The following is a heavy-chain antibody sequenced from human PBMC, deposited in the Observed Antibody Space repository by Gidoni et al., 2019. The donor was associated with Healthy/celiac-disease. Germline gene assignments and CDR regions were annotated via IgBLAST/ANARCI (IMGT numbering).Heavy chain of an antibody. Sequence: EVQLVESGGGLIQPGGSLRLSCAAAGFAVSSNYMSWVRQAPGKGLEWVSVIYSGGSTYYADSVKGRFTISRDNSKNTLYLQMNSLRAEDTAVYYCARSGYSGFPKTFDYWGQGTLVTVSS. D-gene: IGHD5-12*01. CDR3: ARSGYSGFPKTFDY. J-gene: IGHJ4*02. CDR1: GFAVSSNY. V-gene: IGHV3-53*01. CDR2: IYSGGST.